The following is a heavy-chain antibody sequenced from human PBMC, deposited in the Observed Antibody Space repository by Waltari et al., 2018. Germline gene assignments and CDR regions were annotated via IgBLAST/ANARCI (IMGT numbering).Heavy chain of an antibody. CDR2: MSYNVAT. CDR1: GGSITSNRHY. CDR3: ATYIGASIGTAAFDV. V-gene: IGHV4-39*02. J-gene: IGHJ3*01. D-gene: IGHD5-12*01. Sequence: QLQLQESGPGLGKPSETLSLTCIVSGGSITSNRHYWAWSRQPPGQGLEWIGTMSYNVATYSSPSLKSRVTVSRDTSKNHLSLKLDSVTAADTAVYYCATYIGASIGTAAFDVWGQGTMVTVSS.